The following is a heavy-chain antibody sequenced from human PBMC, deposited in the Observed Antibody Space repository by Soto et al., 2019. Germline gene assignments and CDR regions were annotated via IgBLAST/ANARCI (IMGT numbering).Heavy chain of an antibody. CDR2: ISSHGGRT. J-gene: IGHJ4*02. D-gene: IGHD7-27*01. V-gene: IGHV3-64D*06. CDR3: VKARATGPKSDFDY. Sequence: GGSLRLSCSAPGFTFGTYTMHWVRQAPGRGPECVSTISSHGGRTFYADFVKGRFTMSSDNSKNTLYLQMSSLRLEDTAVYYCVKARATGPKSDFDYRGQGTLVTVSS. CDR1: GFTFGTYT.